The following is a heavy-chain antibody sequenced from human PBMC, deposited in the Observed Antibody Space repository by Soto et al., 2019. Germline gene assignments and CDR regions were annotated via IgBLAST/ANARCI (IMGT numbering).Heavy chain of an antibody. D-gene: IGHD3-10*01. CDR2: IIPIFDTA. CDR3: ARDGSGSYYPTGSDY. V-gene: IGHV1-69*06. Sequence: QVQLVQSGAEVKKPGSSVKVSCKASGGTFSSYAISWVRQAPGQGLEWMGGIIPIFDTANYAQKFQGRVTITADKSTSTAYMELSSLRSDDTAVYYCARDGSGSYYPTGSDYWGQGTLVTVSS. J-gene: IGHJ4*02. CDR1: GGTFSSYA.